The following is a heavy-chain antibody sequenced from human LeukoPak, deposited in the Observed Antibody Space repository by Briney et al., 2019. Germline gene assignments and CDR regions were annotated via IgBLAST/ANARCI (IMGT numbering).Heavy chain of an antibody. Sequence: SETLSLTCAVYGGSFSGYYWSWIRQHPGKGLEWIGYIYYSGSTYYNPSLKSRVTISVDRSKNQFSLKLSSVTAADTAVYYCARTYYYDSSGYWGAFDIWGQGTMVTVSS. CDR3: ARTYYYDSSGYWGAFDI. D-gene: IGHD3-22*01. J-gene: IGHJ3*02. V-gene: IGHV4-34*01. CDR1: GGSFSGYY. CDR2: IYYSGST.